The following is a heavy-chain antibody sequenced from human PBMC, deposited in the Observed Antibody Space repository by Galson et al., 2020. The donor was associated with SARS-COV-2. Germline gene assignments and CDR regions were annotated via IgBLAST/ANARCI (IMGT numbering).Heavy chain of an antibody. J-gene: IGHJ4*02. CDR3: AREGGLNWEGDGFDY. CDR2: INTNSGGT. D-gene: IGHD7-27*01. CDR1: GYTFTGYY. V-gene: IGHV1-2*02. Sequence: ASVKVSCKASGYTFTGYYMHWVRQAPGQGLEWMGWINTNSGGTNYAQKFQGRVTMTRDTSISTAYMELSRLRSDDTAVYYCAREGGLNWEGDGFDYWGQRTLVTVSS.